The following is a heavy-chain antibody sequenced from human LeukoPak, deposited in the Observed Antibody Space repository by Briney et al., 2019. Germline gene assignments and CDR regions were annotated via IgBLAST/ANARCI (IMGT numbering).Heavy chain of an antibody. CDR1: GFTFDDYG. CDR2: INWNGGST. V-gene: IGHV3-20*04. CDR3: AKRRSESYNYYYMDV. Sequence: GGSLRLSCAASGFTFDDYGMSWVRQAPGKGLEWVSGINWNGGSTGYADSVKGRFTISRDNSKNTVYLQMNSLSAGDTAVYYCAKRRSESYNYYYMDVWGKGTTVTVSS. D-gene: IGHD3-10*01. J-gene: IGHJ6*03.